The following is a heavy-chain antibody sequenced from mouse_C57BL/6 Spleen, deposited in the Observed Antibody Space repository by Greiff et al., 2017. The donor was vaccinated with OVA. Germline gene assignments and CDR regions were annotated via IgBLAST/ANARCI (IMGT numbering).Heavy chain of an antibody. CDR3: AREEDYYGYYYAMDY. Sequence: VQLQQPGPELVKPGASVKLSCKASGYTFTSYWMHWVKQRPGQGLEWIGNINPSNGGTNYNEKFKSKATLTVDKSSSTAYMQLSSLTSEDSAVYYCAREEDYYGYYYAMDYWGQGTSVTVSS. CDR1: GYTFTSYW. J-gene: IGHJ4*01. D-gene: IGHD1-1*01. CDR2: INPSNGGT. V-gene: IGHV1-53*01.